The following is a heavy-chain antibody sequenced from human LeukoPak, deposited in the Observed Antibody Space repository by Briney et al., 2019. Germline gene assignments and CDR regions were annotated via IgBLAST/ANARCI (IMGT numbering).Heavy chain of an antibody. Sequence: SQTLSLTCTVSGGSISSGDYYWGWIRQPPGKGLEWIGYIYYSGSTYYNPSLKSRVTISVDTSKNQFSLKLSSVTAADTAVYYCARVHPYCGGDCYPNWFDPWGQGTLVTVSS. CDR1: GGSISSGDYY. D-gene: IGHD2-21*02. CDR2: IYYSGST. V-gene: IGHV4-30-4*01. CDR3: ARVHPYCGGDCYPNWFDP. J-gene: IGHJ5*02.